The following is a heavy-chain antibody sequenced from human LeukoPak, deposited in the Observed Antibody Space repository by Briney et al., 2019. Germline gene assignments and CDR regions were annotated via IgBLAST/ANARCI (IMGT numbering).Heavy chain of an antibody. CDR3: AKEEQYSYAI. CDR2: ISYDGSNK. D-gene: IGHD5-18*01. V-gene: IGHV3-30*18. Sequence: GGSLRLSCAASGFTFSSYGMHWVRQAPGKGLEWVAVISYDGSNKYYADSVKGRFTISRDNSKNTLCLQMNSLRAEDTAVYYCAKEEQYSYAIWGQGTLVTVSS. J-gene: IGHJ4*02. CDR1: GFTFSSYG.